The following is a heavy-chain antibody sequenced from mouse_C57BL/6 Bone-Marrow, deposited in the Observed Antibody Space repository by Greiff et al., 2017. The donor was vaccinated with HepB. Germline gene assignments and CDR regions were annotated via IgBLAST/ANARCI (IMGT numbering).Heavy chain of an antibody. CDR3: ARLDYGSRSYAMDY. CDR2: INPSTGYT. V-gene: IGHV1-7*01. J-gene: IGHJ4*01. Sequence: VQLQQSGAELAKPGASVKMSCKASGYTFTSYWMHWVKQRPGQGLEWIGYINPSTGYTEYNQKFKDKATLTADKSSSTAYMQLSSLTSEDSAVYYCARLDYGSRSYAMDYWGQGTSVTVSS. CDR1: GYTFTSYW. D-gene: IGHD1-1*01.